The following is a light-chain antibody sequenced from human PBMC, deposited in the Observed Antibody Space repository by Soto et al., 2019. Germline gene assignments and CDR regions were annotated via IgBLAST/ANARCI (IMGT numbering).Light chain of an antibody. J-gene: IGKJ4*01. CDR3: QQYNNWPLT. Sequence: EIVLMQSPGTLSLSPGEGATLSCRASQSVNSNYLAWYQQKPGQAPTVLIFDTSRRATGVPDRFSGSGSGTDFTLTISRLEPDDCAVYYCQQYNNWPLTFGGGTKVEIK. V-gene: IGKV3D-20*02. CDR1: QSVNSNY. CDR2: DTS.